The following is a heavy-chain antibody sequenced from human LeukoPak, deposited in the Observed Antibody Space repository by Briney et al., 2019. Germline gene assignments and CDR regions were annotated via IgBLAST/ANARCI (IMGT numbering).Heavy chain of an antibody. Sequence: PSETLSLTCTVSGGSIGSYSWNWIRQSPGTGLEWIGYVYYSWSTMYNPSLRSRVTISVDTSKNQFSLKLSSVTAADTAVYYCARLKARDAFDIWGQGTMVTVSS. CDR3: ARLKARDAFDI. V-gene: IGHV4-59*08. J-gene: IGHJ3*02. CDR1: GGSIGSYS. CDR2: VYYSWST.